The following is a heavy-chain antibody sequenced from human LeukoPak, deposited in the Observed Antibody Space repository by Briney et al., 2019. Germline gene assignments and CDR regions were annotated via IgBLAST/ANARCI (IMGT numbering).Heavy chain of an antibody. Sequence: PGRSLRLSCAASGFTFSSYGMHWVRQAPGKGLEYVSAISSNGGSTYYADSVKGRFTISRDNSKNTLYLQMSSLRAEDTAVYYCVKDRRGSSGVGYFDYWGQGTLVTVSS. CDR1: GFTFSSYG. V-gene: IGHV3-64D*06. J-gene: IGHJ4*02. CDR2: ISSNGGST. D-gene: IGHD6-6*01. CDR3: VKDRRGSSGVGYFDY.